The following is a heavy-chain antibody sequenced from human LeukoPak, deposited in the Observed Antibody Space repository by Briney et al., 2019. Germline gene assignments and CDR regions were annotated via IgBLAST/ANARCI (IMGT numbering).Heavy chain of an antibody. V-gene: IGHV4-38-2*02. CDR3: AREHPKTSSSWYEFVDY. CDR2: IYHSGST. Sequence: PSETLSLTCAVSGYSISSGYYWGWIRQPPGKGLEWIGSIYHSGSTYYNPSLKSRVTISVDTSKNQFSLKLSSVTAADTAVYYCAREHPKTSSSWYEFVDYWGQGTLVTVSS. J-gene: IGHJ4*02. D-gene: IGHD6-13*01. CDR1: GYSISSGYY.